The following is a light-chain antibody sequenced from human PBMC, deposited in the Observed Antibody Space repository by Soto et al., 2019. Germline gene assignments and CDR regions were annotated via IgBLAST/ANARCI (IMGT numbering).Light chain of an antibody. CDR2: GAS. V-gene: IGKV3-15*01. CDR3: KQYYNGPPYT. J-gene: IGKJ2*01. CDR1: QSVDTN. Sequence: EVVMTQSPVTLSVSPGDRATLSCRASQSVDTNVAWYQQNPGQAPRLLVHGASMRAAGVPARFTGSGSGTDFTLTISGLQSDAFAVYYGKQYYNGPPYTFCQGTKLQIE.